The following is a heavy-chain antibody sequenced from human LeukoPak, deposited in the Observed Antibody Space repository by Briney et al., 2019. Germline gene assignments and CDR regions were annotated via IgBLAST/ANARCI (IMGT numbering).Heavy chain of an antibody. J-gene: IGHJ4*02. V-gene: IGHV3-30*02. Sequence: GGSLRLSCAASGFTFSSYGMHWVRQAPGKGLEWVAFIRYDGSNKYYADSVKGRFTISRDNSKNTLYLQMNSLRVEDTAVYYCARIGGGGYDFDSSSWFFDYWGQGTLVTVSS. CDR3: ARIGGGGYDFDSSSWFFDY. D-gene: IGHD6-13*01. CDR1: GFTFSSYG. CDR2: IRYDGSNK.